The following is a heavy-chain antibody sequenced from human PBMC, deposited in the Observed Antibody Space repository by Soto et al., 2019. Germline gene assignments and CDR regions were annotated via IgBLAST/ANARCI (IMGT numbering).Heavy chain of an antibody. J-gene: IGHJ4*02. D-gene: IGHD5-18*01. Sequence: QVQLQESGPGLVKPSETLSLTCTVSGGSISSYYWSWIRQPPGKGLEWIGYIYYSGTTNYNPSLKSRVTISVDTSKNQLSLKLSSVTAADTTVYYCARRYGYSFDYWGQGTLVTVSS. V-gene: IGHV4-59*08. CDR3: ARRYGYSFDY. CDR1: GGSISSYY. CDR2: IYYSGTT.